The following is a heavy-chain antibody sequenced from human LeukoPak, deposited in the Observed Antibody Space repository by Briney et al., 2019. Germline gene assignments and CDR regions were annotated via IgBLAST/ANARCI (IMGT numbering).Heavy chain of an antibody. J-gene: IGHJ4*02. CDR2: IYYSGSA. Sequence: SETLSLTCAVYGESFSGYYWSWIRQPPGKGLEWIGSIYYSGSAYYTPSLKSRVTISVHTSKNQFSLKLSSVTAADTAVYYCTGGAVRRYFDYWGRGTLVTVSS. CDR1: GESFSGYY. V-gene: IGHV4-34*01. D-gene: IGHD6-6*01. CDR3: TGGAVRRYFDY.